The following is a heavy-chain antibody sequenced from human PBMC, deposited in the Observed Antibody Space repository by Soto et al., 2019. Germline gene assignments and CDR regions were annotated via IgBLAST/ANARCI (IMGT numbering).Heavy chain of an antibody. D-gene: IGHD6-19*01. V-gene: IGHV3-23*01. CDR3: AKGMTPGAGAFDY. CDR2: ISGSGGST. Sequence: EVQLLESGGGLVQPGGSLRLSCAASGFTFSSYAMSWVRQAPGKGLEWVSAISGSGGSTYYAYSVKGRFTISRDNSKNTLYLPMTSLRAEDTAVYYCAKGMTPGAGAFDYWGQGTLVTVSS. J-gene: IGHJ4*02. CDR1: GFTFSSYA.